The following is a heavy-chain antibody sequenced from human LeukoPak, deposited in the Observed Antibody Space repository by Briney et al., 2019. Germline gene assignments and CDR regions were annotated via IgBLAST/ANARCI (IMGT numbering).Heavy chain of an antibody. CDR1: GFSFRSYA. D-gene: IGHD6-13*01. Sequence: GGSLRLSCAASGFSFRSYAMSWVRQAPARGLEWVANIKQDGSEKYYVDSVKGRFTISRDNAKNSLYLQMNSLRAEDTAMYYCARDSAGNDYWGQGTLVTVSS. V-gene: IGHV3-7*01. J-gene: IGHJ4*02. CDR2: IKQDGSEK. CDR3: ARDSAGNDY.